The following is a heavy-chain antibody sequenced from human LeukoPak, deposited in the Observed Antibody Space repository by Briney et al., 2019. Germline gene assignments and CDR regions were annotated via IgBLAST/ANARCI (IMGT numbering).Heavy chain of an antibody. CDR1: GFTFSSFG. CDR3: ARVANITTFGMDV. CDR2: IWYDRSKK. Sequence: PGRSLRLSCAASGFTFSSFGMHWVRQAPGKGLEWVPVIWYDRSKKYYADSVKGRFTISRDNSKNTLYLQMSSLRGEDTSVYYCARVANITTFGMDVWGQGTTVTVSS. V-gene: IGHV3-33*01. J-gene: IGHJ6*02. D-gene: IGHD3-9*01.